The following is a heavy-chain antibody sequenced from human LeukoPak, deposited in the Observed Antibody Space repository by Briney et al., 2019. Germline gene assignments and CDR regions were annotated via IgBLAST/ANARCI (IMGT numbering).Heavy chain of an antibody. J-gene: IGHJ4*02. V-gene: IGHV1-18*01. CDR1: GYTFTSYG. CDR2: ISVYSGNT. D-gene: IGHD6-6*01. Sequence: ASVKVSCKASGYTFTSYGINWVRQAPGQGLEWMGWISVYSGNTNYAQKFQGRVILTTDTSTSTAYMEPRSLRSDDTAVYYCARGPSSVATRQDFWGQGTLVTVSS. CDR3: ARGPSSVATRQDF.